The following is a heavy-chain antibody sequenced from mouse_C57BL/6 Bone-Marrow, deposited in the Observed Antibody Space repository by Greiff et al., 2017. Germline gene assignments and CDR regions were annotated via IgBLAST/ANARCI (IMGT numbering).Heavy chain of an antibody. Sequence: QVQLQQSGPELVKPGASVKISCKASGYAFSSSWMNWVKQRPGKGLEWIGRIYPGDGDTNYNGKFKGKATLTADKSSSTAYMQLSSLTSEDSAVYFCARKGTAQACFDYWGQGTTLTVSS. CDR2: IYPGDGDT. D-gene: IGHD3-2*02. J-gene: IGHJ2*01. CDR1: GYAFSSSW. CDR3: ARKGTAQACFDY. V-gene: IGHV1-82*01.